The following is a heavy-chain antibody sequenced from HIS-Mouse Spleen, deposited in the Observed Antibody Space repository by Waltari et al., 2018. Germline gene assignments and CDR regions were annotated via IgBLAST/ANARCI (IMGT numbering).Heavy chain of an antibody. CDR1: GGSISSSSYY. CDR3: AREIPYSSSWYDWYFDL. D-gene: IGHD6-13*01. Sequence: QLQLQESGPELVKPSETLSLTCTVSGGSISSSSYYWGWIRQPPGKGLEWIGSIYYSGSKYYNPYLKSRVTFSVDTTKTQFSLNLSCVTAADTAVYYCAREIPYSSSWYDWYFDLWGRGTLVTVSS. J-gene: IGHJ2*01. CDR2: IYYSGSK. V-gene: IGHV4-39*07.